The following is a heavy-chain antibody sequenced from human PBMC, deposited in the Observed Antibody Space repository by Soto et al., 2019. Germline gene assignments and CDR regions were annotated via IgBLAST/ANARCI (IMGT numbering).Heavy chain of an antibody. CDR3: ARLGIIAAAGTSAGDYYYYGMDV. CDR1: GGTFSSYA. Sequence: SVKVSCKASGGTFSSYAISWVRQAPGQGLEWMGGIIPIFGTANYAQKFQGRVTITADESTSTAYMELSSLRSEATAVYYCARLGIIAAAGTSAGDYYYYGMDVWGQGTTVTVSS. D-gene: IGHD6-13*01. J-gene: IGHJ6*02. V-gene: IGHV1-69*13. CDR2: IIPIFGTA.